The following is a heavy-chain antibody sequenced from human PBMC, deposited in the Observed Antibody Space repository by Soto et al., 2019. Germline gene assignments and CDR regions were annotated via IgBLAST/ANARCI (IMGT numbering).Heavy chain of an antibody. D-gene: IGHD6-13*01. V-gene: IGHV4-59*08. CDR1: GGNIIGYG. Sequence: SVTMCVTCTVAGGNIIGYGWSWIRQPTEKGLEWIGYIYYSGTTNYNPSLKSRVTISVDKSKNQFSLKLSSVTAADTAVYYCARSLPYSGTWYAVGYWGQGTPVTVSS. CDR2: IYYSGTT. J-gene: IGHJ4*02. CDR3: ARSLPYSGTWYAVGY.